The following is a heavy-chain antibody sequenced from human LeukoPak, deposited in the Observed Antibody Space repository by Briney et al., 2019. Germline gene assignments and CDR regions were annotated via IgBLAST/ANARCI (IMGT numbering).Heavy chain of an antibody. CDR1: GGSFSGYY. D-gene: IGHD2-15*01. CDR3: ARAIVAVVAAGRSRYSDL. J-gene: IGHJ2*01. V-gene: IGHV4-34*01. CDR2: INHSGST. Sequence: SETLSLTCAVYGGSFSGYYWSWIRQPPGKGLEWIGEINHSGSTNYNPSLKSRVTISVDTSKNQFSLKLSSVTAADTAVYYCARAIVAVVAAGRSRYSDLWGRGTLVTVSS.